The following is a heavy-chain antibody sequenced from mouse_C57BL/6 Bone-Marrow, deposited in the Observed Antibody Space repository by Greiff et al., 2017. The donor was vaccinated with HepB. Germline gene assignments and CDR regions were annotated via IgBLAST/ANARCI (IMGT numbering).Heavy chain of an antibody. CDR3: ARAEGNYYGRGFAY. J-gene: IGHJ3*01. D-gene: IGHD1-1*01. Sequence: GYTFTSSGYTKYNQKFKDKATLTADKSSSTAYMQLSSLTYEDSAVYYCARAEGNYYGRGFAYWGQGTLVTVSA. CDR2: TFTSSGYT. V-gene: IGHV1-7*01.